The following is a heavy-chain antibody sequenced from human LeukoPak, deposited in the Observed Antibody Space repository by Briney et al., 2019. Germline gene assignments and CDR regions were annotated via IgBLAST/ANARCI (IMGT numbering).Heavy chain of an antibody. Sequence: ASVKVSCKASGYTFTSYGISWVRQAPGQGLEWMGWISAYNGNTNYAQKLQGRVTMTTDTSTSTAYMELRSLRSDDTAVYYCAGEAITMVRGPIDYWGQGTLVTISS. J-gene: IGHJ4*02. D-gene: IGHD3-10*01. CDR3: AGEAITMVRGPIDY. V-gene: IGHV1-18*01. CDR1: GYTFTSYG. CDR2: ISAYNGNT.